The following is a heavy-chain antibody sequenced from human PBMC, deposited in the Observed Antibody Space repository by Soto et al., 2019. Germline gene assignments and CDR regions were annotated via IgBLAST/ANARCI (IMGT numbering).Heavy chain of an antibody. J-gene: IGHJ4*02. CDR3: ARQIYDSDTGPNFQYYFDS. D-gene: IGHD3-22*01. CDR2: IDPSDSQT. V-gene: IGHV5-10-1*01. Sequence: GESLKIACKGSGYSFAGYWITWVRQKPGKGLEWMGRIDPSDSQTYYSPSFRGHVTISVTKSITTVFLQWSSLRASDTAMYYCARQIYDSDTGPNFQYYFDSWGQGTPVTSPQ. CDR1: GYSFAGYW.